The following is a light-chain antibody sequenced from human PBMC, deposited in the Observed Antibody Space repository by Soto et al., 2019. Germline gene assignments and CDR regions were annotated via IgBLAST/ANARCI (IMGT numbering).Light chain of an antibody. V-gene: IGKV1-33*01. CDR1: QGISSY. CDR3: QQYDNLPIT. Sequence: DIQLTQSPSFLSASVGDRVTITCRASQGISSYLAWYQQKPGKAPKLLISDASNLETGVPSRFSGSGSGTDFTFTISSLQPEDIATYYCQQYDNLPITFGQGTRLEIK. J-gene: IGKJ5*01. CDR2: DAS.